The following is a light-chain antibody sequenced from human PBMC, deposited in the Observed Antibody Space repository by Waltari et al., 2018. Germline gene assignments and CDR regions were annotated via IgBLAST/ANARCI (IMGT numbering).Light chain of an antibody. V-gene: IGKV4-1*01. CDR1: NC. Sequence: NCLAWHRQNPGQPPKLLIYWAATRESGVPDRFSGSGSETDFTLTISSLQAEDVAVYSCKHCIGTPTFGQGTRLEIK. J-gene: IGKJ2*01. CDR2: WAA. CDR3: KHCIGTPT.